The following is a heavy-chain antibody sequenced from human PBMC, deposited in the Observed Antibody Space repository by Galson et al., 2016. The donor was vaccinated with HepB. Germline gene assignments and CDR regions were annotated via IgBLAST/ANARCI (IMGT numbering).Heavy chain of an antibody. CDR2: IHPSGAYT. CDR3: ARANYNLLTGYYSGLDH. V-gene: IGHV1-46*01. Sequence: SCKASDNTFSKDYIHWVRQAPGQGLQWLGTIHPSGAYTTYAQRFDGRVTMTRDTATNTVYMELRALTSKDMAVYYCARANYNLLTGYYSGLDHWGQGTLVTVSS. J-gene: IGHJ4*02. CDR1: DNTFSKDY. D-gene: IGHD3-9*01.